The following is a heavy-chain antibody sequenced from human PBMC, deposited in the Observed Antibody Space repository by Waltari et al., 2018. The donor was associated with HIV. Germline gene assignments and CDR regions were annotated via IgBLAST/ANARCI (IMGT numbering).Heavy chain of an antibody. J-gene: IGHJ6*02. CDR1: GFTFSSYW. CDR2: VNSDGGST. Sequence: EVQLVESGGGLVQPGGSLRLSCAASGFTFSSYWMHWVRQAPGKGRVWVSRVNSDGGSTSDADAVEGRFTISRDNAKNRLYLQMNSLRAEDTAVYYCARVMGSGWYNYGMDVWGQGTTVTVSS. V-gene: IGHV3-74*01. CDR3: ARVMGSGWYNYGMDV. D-gene: IGHD6-19*01.